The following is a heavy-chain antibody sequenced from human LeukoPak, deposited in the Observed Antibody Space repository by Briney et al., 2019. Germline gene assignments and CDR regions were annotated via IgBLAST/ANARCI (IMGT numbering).Heavy chain of an antibody. CDR3: AKREGPMSGSYDYFDP. CDR1: GGSISGYY. J-gene: IGHJ5*02. D-gene: IGHD1-26*01. V-gene: IGHV4-4*09. Sequence: SETLSLTCTVSGGSISGYYWSWIRQPPGQGLEWIAYIHSNGYTNHNPSLKSRVTISVDTSNNQFSLKVTSVTAADTAMNYCAKREGPMSGSYDYFDPWGQGTLVTVS. CDR2: IHSNGYT.